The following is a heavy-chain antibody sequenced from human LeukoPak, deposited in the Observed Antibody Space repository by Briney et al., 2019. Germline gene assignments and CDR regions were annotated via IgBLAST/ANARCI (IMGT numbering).Heavy chain of an antibody. J-gene: IGHJ4*02. CDR3: AILGIVGATTPFDY. Sequence: ASVKVSYKASGYTFTGYYMHWVRQAPGQGLEWMGWINPNSGGTNYAQKFQGRVTMTRNTSISTAYMELSRLRSDDTAVYYCAILGIVGATTPFDYWGQGTLVTVSS. V-gene: IGHV1-2*02. CDR1: GYTFTGYY. CDR2: INPNSGGT. D-gene: IGHD1-26*01.